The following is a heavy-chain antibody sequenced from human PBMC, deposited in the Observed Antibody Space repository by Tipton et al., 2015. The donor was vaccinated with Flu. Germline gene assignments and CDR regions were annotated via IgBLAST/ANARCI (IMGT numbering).Heavy chain of an antibody. V-gene: IGHV3-11*01. Sequence: QLVQSGGGLVKPGGYLRLSCAASGFTFSDDYMSWIRQAPGKGLEWVSHISSSGSTINYADSVKGRFTISRDNAKNSLYLQMNSLRAEDTAVYYCARHWGVYSSFYGMDVWGQGTTVTVSS. D-gene: IGHD7-27*01. CDR2: ISSSGSTI. J-gene: IGHJ6*02. CDR3: ARHWGVYSSFYGMDV. CDR1: GFTFSDDY.